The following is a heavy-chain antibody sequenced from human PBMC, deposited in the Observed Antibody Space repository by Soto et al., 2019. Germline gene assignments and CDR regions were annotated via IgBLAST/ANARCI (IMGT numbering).Heavy chain of an antibody. D-gene: IGHD4-17*01. Sequence: QVQLQESGPGLVKPSQTLSLTSTVSGGSISSGGYYWSWIRQHPGKGLEWIGYNYYSGSTYYNPSLRCRVTISVDASKNQFSLKLSCVTAADTAVYYCASRTTVDDYWGQGPLVTVSS. CDR3: ASRTTVDDY. V-gene: IGHV4-31*03. CDR2: NYYSGST. J-gene: IGHJ4*02. CDR1: GGSISSGGYY.